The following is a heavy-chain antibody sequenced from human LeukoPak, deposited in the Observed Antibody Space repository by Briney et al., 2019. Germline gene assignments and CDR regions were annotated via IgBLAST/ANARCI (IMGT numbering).Heavy chain of an antibody. CDR1: GGSFSGYY. J-gene: IGHJ4*02. D-gene: IGHD3-10*01. CDR2: INHSGST. CDR3: ARRTLRGVIKY. V-gene: IGHV4-34*01. Sequence: SETLSLTCAVYGGSFSGYYWSWIRQPPGKGLEWIGEINHSGSTNYNPSLKSRVTISVDTSKNQFSLKLSSVTAADTAVYYCARRTLRGVIKYWGQGTLVTVSS.